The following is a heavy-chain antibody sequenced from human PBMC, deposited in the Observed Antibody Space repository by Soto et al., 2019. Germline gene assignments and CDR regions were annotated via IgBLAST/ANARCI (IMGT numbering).Heavy chain of an antibody. CDR2: IYYSGST. D-gene: IGHD3-10*02. CDR1: GGSISSYY. Sequence: QVQLQESGPGLVKPSETLSLTCTVSGGSISSYYWSWIRQPPGKGLEWIGYIYYSGSTNYNPSLKSRVTISVDTSKNQFSLKLSSVTAADTAVYYCARFVLPFRQKKTEQIFWYFDLWGRGTLVTVSS. J-gene: IGHJ2*01. V-gene: IGHV4-59*01. CDR3: ARFVLPFRQKKTEQIFWYFDL.